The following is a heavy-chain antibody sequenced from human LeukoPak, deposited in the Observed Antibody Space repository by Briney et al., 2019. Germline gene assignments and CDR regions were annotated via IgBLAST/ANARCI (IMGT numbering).Heavy chain of an antibody. Sequence: GGSLRLSCAASGFTVSSNYISWVRQAPGKKLEWVSDIYSDGSTFYADSVKGRFTISRDNSKNTLYLQMNSLRAEDTAVYHCARYDFILISYFDLWGRGTLVTVSS. D-gene: IGHD3-3*01. J-gene: IGHJ2*01. CDR2: IYSDGST. CDR1: GFTVSSNY. CDR3: ARYDFILISYFDL. V-gene: IGHV3-53*01.